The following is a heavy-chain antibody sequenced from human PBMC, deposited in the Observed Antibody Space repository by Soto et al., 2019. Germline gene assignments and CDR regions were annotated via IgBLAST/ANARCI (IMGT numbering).Heavy chain of an antibody. CDR2: TLYDGSNK. CDR1: GFTFSSYA. CDR3: ARGFGQVGATIDF. V-gene: IGHV3-30-3*01. D-gene: IGHD1-26*01. J-gene: IGHJ4*02. Sequence: QVQLVESGGGGVQPGRSLRLSCAASGFTFSSYAMHWVRQAPGKGLEWVAVTLYDGSNKYYADSVKGRFTISRDNSKNTLYLQMNSLRAEDTAVYYCARGFGQVGATIDFWGQGTLVTVSS.